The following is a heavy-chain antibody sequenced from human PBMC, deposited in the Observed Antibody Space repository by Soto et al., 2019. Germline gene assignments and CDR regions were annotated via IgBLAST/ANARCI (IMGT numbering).Heavy chain of an antibody. D-gene: IGHD3-10*02. J-gene: IGHJ6*02. Sequence: TLSLTCAVSGGSISSSNWXSWVRQPPGKGLEWIGEIYHSGSTNYNPSLKSRVTISVDKSKNQFSLKLSSVNAADTAVYYCASVRGGYYYAMDVWGQGTTVTVSS. CDR2: IYHSGST. V-gene: IGHV4-4*02. CDR3: ASVRGGYYYAMDV. CDR1: GGSISSSNW.